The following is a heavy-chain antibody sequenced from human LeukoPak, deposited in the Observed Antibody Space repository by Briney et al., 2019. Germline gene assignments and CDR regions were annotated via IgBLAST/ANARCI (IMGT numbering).Heavy chain of an antibody. CDR3: ATNKYSSSWYAYYYYMDV. CDR2: IKQDGSNK. Sequence: GGSLRLSCAASGFTFSSYWMSWVRQAPGKGLEWVANIKQDGSNKYYADSVKGRFTISRDNSKNTLYLQMNSLRAEDAAVYYCATNKYSSSWYAYYYYMDVWGKGTTVTVSS. D-gene: IGHD6-13*01. V-gene: IGHV3-7*01. J-gene: IGHJ6*03. CDR1: GFTFSSYW.